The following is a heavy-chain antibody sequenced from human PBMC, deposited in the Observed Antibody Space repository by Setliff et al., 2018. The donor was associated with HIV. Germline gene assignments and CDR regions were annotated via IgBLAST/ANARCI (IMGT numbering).Heavy chain of an antibody. V-gene: IGHV1-2*06. CDR2: INPKSGVT. J-gene: IGHJ4*02. CDR1: GYTFTDYY. Sequence: ASVKVSCKASGYTFTDYYIHWVRQAPGQGLEWVGRINPKSGVTSYAQNFRARVTMTRDTSSTTAYMELSTLRSDDTALYYCARDLIRITPHGDLPFWGQGTLVTVSS. CDR3: ARDLIRITPHGDLPF. D-gene: IGHD2-15*01.